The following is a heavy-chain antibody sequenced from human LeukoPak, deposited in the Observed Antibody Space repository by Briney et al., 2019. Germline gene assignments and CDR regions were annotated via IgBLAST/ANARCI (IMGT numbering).Heavy chain of an antibody. V-gene: IGHV3-23*01. CDR3: AKTTTGYSSGRYPAWPIDY. CDR2: IFGSGGSA. Sequence: GGSLRLSCAASGFAFGSYAMYWVRQAPGKGLEWVSGIFGSGGSAHYADSVKGRFTISRDNSKNTVYLQMDSLRVEDTAIYYCAKTTTGYSSGRYPAWPIDYWGQGTLVTVSS. CDR1: GFAFGSYA. D-gene: IGHD2-15*01. J-gene: IGHJ4*02.